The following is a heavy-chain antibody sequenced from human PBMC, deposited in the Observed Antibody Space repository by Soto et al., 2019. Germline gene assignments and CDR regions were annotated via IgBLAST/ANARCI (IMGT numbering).Heavy chain of an antibody. CDR2: INPNGGST. J-gene: IGHJ6*03. V-gene: IGHV1-46*03. D-gene: IGHD6-6*01. Sequence: ASVKVSCKASGYAFINYYIHWVRQAPGQGLEWMGVINPNGGSTVYAQKFQGRVTLTRDTSTSTVYVELSSLRSDDTAVYFCVRATAARQRDYSYHYYLHIWGKGTTVTVSS. CDR3: VRATAARQRDYSYHYYLHI. CDR1: GYAFINYY.